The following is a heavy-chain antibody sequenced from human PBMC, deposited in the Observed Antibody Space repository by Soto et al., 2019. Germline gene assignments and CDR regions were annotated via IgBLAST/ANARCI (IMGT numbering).Heavy chain of an antibody. D-gene: IGHD3-10*01. J-gene: IGHJ4*02. CDR1: GGSFSGYY. Sequence: PSETLSLTCAVYGGSFSGYYWSWIRQPPGKGLEWIGEINHSGSTNYNPSLKSRVTISVDTSKNQFSLKLSSVTAADTAVYYCASGHYGSGSPKEDYWGQGTLVPVSS. V-gene: IGHV4-34*01. CDR2: INHSGST. CDR3: ASGHYGSGSPKEDY.